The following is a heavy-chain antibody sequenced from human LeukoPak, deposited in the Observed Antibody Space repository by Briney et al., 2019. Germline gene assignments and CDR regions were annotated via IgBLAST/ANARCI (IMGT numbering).Heavy chain of an antibody. CDR1: GDSVSSNSAA. CDR3: ARSYSSGWDFES. V-gene: IGHV6-1*01. D-gene: IGHD6-19*01. J-gene: IGHJ4*02. Sequence: SQTLSLTCAVSGDSVSSNSAAWNWIRQSPSRGLEWLGRTYYRSKWYNDYALSVKSRISINPDTSKKQFSLQLNSVTPEDTAVYYCARSYSSGWDFESWGQGTLVTVSS. CDR2: TYYRSKWYN.